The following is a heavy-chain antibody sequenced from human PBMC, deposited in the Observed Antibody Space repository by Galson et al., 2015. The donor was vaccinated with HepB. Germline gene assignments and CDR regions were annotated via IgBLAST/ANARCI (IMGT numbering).Heavy chain of an antibody. CDR3: ARGDYKEWLVRAHYYYYGMDG. CDR1: GFTFSGYA. J-gene: IGHJ6*02. D-gene: IGHD6-19*01. Sequence: SLRLSCAASGFTFSGYAMHWVRQAPGKGLEWVAVISYDGSNKYYADSVKGRFTISRDNSKNTLYLQMNSLRAEDTAVYYCARGDYKEWLVRAHYYYYGMDGWAQGPPATVSS. V-gene: IGHV3-30*04. CDR2: ISYDGSNK.